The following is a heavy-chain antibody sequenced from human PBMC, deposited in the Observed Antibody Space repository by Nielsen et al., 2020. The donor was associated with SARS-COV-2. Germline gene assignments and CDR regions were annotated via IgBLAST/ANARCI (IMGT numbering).Heavy chain of an antibody. CDR3: ARDEGQFGSSGWYYNWFDP. D-gene: IGHD6-19*01. Sequence: WIRQPPGKGLEWIGEIYHSGSTNYNPSLKSRVTISVDTSKNQFSLKLSSVTAADTAVYYCARDEGQFGSSGWYYNWFDPWGQGTLVTVSS. CDR2: IYHSGST. J-gene: IGHJ5*02. V-gene: IGHV4-4*02.